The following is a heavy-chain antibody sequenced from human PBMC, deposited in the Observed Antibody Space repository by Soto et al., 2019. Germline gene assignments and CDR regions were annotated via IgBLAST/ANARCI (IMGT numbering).Heavy chain of an antibody. CDR1: GGSISDSNW. CDR2: IYHSGRT. J-gene: IGHJ4*02. D-gene: IGHD3-10*01. V-gene: IGHV4-4*02. Sequence: SETLSLTCAVSGGSISDSNWWSWVRQPPGKGLEWIGEIYHSGRTNYNPSLKSRVTISVDKSKNQFSLTLSSVTAADTAVYYCARAELDQYYYPSASLDYWGQGSLVTVSS. CDR3: ARAELDQYYYPSASLDY.